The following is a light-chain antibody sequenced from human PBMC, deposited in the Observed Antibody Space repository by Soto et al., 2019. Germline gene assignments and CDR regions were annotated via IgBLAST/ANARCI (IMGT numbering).Light chain of an antibody. V-gene: IGKV3-20*01. CDR3: HQYGKSHRT. CDR2: GAF. Sequence: DIVLTQSPGTLSLSPGERVTLSCRASQIVTSDYVAWYHQAPGQAPRLLIYGAFNRATGISDRFSGSGSGTDFTPSITKLEPGEFGVYFYHQYGKSHRTLGQGTTVDIK. J-gene: IGKJ1*01. CDR1: QIVTSDY.